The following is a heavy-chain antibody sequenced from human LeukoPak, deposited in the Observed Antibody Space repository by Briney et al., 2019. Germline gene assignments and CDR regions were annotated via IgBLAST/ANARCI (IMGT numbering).Heavy chain of an antibody. D-gene: IGHD1-26*01. V-gene: IGHV4-59*12. CDR1: DGSISSYY. J-gene: IGHJ4*02. CDR2: IHYSGST. Sequence: EPSETLSLTCTISDGSISSYYWNWIRQSPGKGLEWIGHIHYSGSTHYNPSLQSRVSISIDTSKNHFSLNLRSVTAADTAVYYCARDGGVGATVAGTYYFDYWGQGTLVTVSS. CDR3: ARDGGVGATVAGTYYFDY.